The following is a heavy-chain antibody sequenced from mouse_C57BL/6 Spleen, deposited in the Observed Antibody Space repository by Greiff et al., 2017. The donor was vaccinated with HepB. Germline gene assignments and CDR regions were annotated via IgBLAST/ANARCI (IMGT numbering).Heavy chain of an antibody. CDR1: GFTFSSYA. J-gene: IGHJ3*01. V-gene: IGHV5-4*01. Sequence: EVKLMESGGGLVKPGGSLKLSCAASGFTFSSYAMSWVRQTPEKRLEWVATISDGGSYTYYPGNVKGRFTISRDNAKHNLYLQMSHLKSEDTAMYCVARDLSFAYWGQVTLVTVSA. CDR3: ARDLSFAY. CDR2: ISDGGSYT.